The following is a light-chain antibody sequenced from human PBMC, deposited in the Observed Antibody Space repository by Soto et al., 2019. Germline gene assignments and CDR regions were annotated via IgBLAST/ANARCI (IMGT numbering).Light chain of an antibody. CDR3: MHGSQTSPYT. V-gene: IGKV2-28*01. Sequence: EIVMTQSPLSLPVTPGEPASISCRSSQSLLHSNGYNYVDWYLQRPGQSPQLLIYLGSLRAGGVPDRYSGSGSGTDFTLRISRVEAEDVWVYYCMHGSQTSPYTFGQGTNLEIK. CDR2: LGS. J-gene: IGKJ2*01. CDR1: QSLLHSNGYNY.